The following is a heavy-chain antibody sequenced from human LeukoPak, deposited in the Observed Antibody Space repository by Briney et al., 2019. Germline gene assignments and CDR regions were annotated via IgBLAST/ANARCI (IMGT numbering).Heavy chain of an antibody. D-gene: IGHD6-13*01. J-gene: IGHJ4*02. CDR3: ARAISGSFRTSYYFDY. CDR2: IYYSGST. Sequence: SETLSLTCNVSGGPINSNIYYWAWVRQPPGKGLEWIGSIYYSGSTYYNPSLKSRITISVDTFRSQVSLKMRSVTAADTAVYYCARAISGSFRTSYYFDYWGQGTLVTVSS. CDR1: GGPINSNIYY. V-gene: IGHV4-39*01.